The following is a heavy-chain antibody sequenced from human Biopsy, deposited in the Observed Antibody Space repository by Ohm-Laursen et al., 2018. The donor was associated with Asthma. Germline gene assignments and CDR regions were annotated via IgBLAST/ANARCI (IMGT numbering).Heavy chain of an antibody. J-gene: IGHJ6*02. CDR1: GGTLNNYA. CDR3: VTTGGDYGYFGLDV. CDR2: IIPIFDTP. V-gene: IGHV1-69*13. D-gene: IGHD4-17*01. Sequence: ASVKVSCKASGGTLNNYAISWVRQAPGQGLEWMGGIIPIFDTPNYAQKFQGRVTITADESTTTAYIELSSMRSEDTAVYYCVTTGGDYGYFGLDVWGQGTTVTVSS.